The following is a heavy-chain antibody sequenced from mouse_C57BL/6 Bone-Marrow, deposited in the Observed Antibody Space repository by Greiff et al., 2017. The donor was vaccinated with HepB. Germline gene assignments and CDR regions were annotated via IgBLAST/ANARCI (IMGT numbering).Heavy chain of an antibody. Sequence: EVKVVESGGGLVKPGGSLKLSCAASGFTFSDYGMHWVRQAPEKGLEWVAYISSGSSTIYYADTVKGRFTISRDNAKNTLFLQMTRLRSEDTAMYYCARDYYGSSYWYFDVWGTGTTVTVSS. CDR3: ARDYYGSSYWYFDV. CDR2: ISSGSSTI. J-gene: IGHJ1*03. CDR1: GFTFSDYG. D-gene: IGHD1-1*01. V-gene: IGHV5-17*01.